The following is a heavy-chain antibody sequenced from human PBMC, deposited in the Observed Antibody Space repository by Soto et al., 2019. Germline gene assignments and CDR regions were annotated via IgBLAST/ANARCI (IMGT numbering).Heavy chain of an antibody. Sequence: EVQLVESGGGLVKPGGSLRLSCAASGFTFSSYSTNWVRQAPGKGLEWVSSISSSSSYIYYADSVKGRFTISRDNAKNSLYLQMNSRRAEDTAVYYCARDRGIGHSSGWYRGMDVWGQGTTVTVSS. D-gene: IGHD6-19*01. CDR2: ISSSSSYI. CDR3: ARDRGIGHSSGWYRGMDV. J-gene: IGHJ6*02. V-gene: IGHV3-21*01. CDR1: GFTFSSYS.